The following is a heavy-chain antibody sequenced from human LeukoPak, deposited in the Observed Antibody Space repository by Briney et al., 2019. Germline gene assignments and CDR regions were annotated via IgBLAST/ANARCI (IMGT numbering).Heavy chain of an antibody. V-gene: IGHV3-53*05. CDR1: GFTVSSNY. J-gene: IGHJ4*02. D-gene: IGHD5-18*01. Sequence: GGSLRLSCAASGFTVSSNYMSWVRQAPGKGLEWVSVIHSGGSAYYADSVKGRFTISRDNSKNTLYLQMNSLRAEDTAVYYCAEYSYGDYWGQGTLVTVSS. CDR3: AEYSYGDY. CDR2: IHSGGSA.